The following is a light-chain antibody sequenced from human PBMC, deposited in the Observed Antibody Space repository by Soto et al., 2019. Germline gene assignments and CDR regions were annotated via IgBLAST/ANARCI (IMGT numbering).Light chain of an antibody. CDR2: DAS. Sequence: DIQMTQSPSSLSASVGDRVTITCQSSQDISNYLNWYQQKPGKAPKLLIYDASNLETGVPSRFSGSGSGTDFTFTISSLKPEDIATYYCQQYDNLLLLTFGGGTKVDIK. CDR1: QDISNY. V-gene: IGKV1-33*01. J-gene: IGKJ4*01. CDR3: QQYDNLLLLT.